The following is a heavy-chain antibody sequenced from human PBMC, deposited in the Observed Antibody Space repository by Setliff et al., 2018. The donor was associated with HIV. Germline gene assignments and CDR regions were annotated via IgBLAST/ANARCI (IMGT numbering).Heavy chain of an antibody. Sequence: PSETLSLTCAVYGGSFSDYYWSWIRQPPGKGLEWIGEINHSGRTIQSPSLGSRVTISIDTSKNQFSLKLGSVTAADTAVYYCARESPSSSWFYFDFWGQGTLVTVSS. CDR2: INHSGRT. CDR3: ARESPSSSWFYFDF. CDR1: GGSFSDYY. D-gene: IGHD6-13*01. V-gene: IGHV4-34*01. J-gene: IGHJ4*02.